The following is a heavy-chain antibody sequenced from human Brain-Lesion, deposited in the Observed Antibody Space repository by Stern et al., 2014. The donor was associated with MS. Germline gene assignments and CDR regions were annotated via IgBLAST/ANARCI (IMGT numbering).Heavy chain of an antibody. J-gene: IGHJ6*02. CDR3: ARGRVVPGFQYYATDV. D-gene: IGHD2-2*01. CDR2: IFNSGST. V-gene: IGHV4-61*02. CDR1: GGSISSGGYY. Sequence: VHLVESGPGLVKPSQTLSLSCTVSGGSISSGGYYWSWIRQPAGKGLEWIGRIFNSGSTSYNPSLKSRGTISIDTSKNPFPPRLNSMTAADTAVYYCARGRVVPGFQYYATDVWGQGTTVIVSS.